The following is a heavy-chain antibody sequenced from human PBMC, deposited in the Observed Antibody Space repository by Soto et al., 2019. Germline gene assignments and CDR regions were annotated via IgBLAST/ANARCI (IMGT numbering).Heavy chain of an antibody. CDR1: GFTFSYYV. D-gene: IGHD3-3*01. J-gene: IGHJ4*02. CDR2: ISASGGSS. V-gene: IGHV3-23*01. CDR3: AKGGDYWSGFSPD. Sequence: PGGSLRLSFAASGFTFSYYVMSWVRQAPGKGLEWVSGISASGGSSYDVDSVRGRFTISRDNSKNTLFLQMNGLTDEDTAVYYCAKGGDYWSGFSPDWGQGTLVTVSS.